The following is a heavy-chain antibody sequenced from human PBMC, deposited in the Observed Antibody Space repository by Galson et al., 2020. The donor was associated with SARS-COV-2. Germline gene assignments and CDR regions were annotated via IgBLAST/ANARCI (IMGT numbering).Heavy chain of an antibody. CDR1: GLTFRFYA. Sequence: GESLKISCGASGLTFRFYAMSWVRQAPGQGLEWVSAISGSGDSTYYADSVKGRFTISRDNSKNTLFLQMNSLRAEDTAVYYCAKDKRDLLDAFDIWGQGTIVTVSS. J-gene: IGHJ3*02. CDR3: AKDKRDLLDAFDI. CDR2: ISGSGDST. V-gene: IGHV3-23*01. D-gene: IGHD1-26*01.